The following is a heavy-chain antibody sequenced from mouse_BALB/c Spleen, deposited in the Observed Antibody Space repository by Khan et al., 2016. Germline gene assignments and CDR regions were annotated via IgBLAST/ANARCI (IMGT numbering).Heavy chain of an antibody. J-gene: IGHJ3*01. CDR2: IHYSGST. CDR3: ARYDYGGAPWCAY. Sequence: EVQLQESGPDLVKPSQSLSLTCTVTGFSITSDYSWHWIRQFPGNKLEWMGSIHYSGSTTYNPSLKSRITITRDTSKNPFFLQLNSVTTEETATFYCARYDYGGAPWCAYWGQGTLFTVSA. CDR1: GFSITSDYS. D-gene: IGHD1-1*01. V-gene: IGHV3-1*02.